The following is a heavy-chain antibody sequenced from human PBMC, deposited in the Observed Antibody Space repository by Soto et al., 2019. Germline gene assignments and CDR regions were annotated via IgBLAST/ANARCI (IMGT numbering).Heavy chain of an antibody. V-gene: IGHV3-43D*03. D-gene: IGHD6-6*01. CDR3: AKETLGSSHDAFDI. Sequence: GGSLRLSCAASGFTFDDYAMHWVRQAPGKGLEWVSLISWDGGSTYYADSVKGRFTISRDNSKNSLYLQMNSLRAEDTALYYCAKETLGSSHDAFDIWGQGTMVTVSS. CDR2: ISWDGGST. J-gene: IGHJ3*02. CDR1: GFTFDDYA.